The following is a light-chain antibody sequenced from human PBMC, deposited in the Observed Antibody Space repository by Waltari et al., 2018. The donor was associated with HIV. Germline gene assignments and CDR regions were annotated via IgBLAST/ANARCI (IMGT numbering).Light chain of an antibody. CDR3: CSYIGNYTWV. J-gene: IGLJ3*02. CDR2: DVS. V-gene: IGLV2-11*01. CDR1: TSDIGTYKW. Sequence: QSALTQPRSVSGSPGQSATIACTGTTSDIGTYKWVTWYQQNPGKVPKLLIYDVSERPSGGPDRFAGSKSGNTAYLTISGLQADDEADYCCCSYIGNYTWVFGGGTKLTVL.